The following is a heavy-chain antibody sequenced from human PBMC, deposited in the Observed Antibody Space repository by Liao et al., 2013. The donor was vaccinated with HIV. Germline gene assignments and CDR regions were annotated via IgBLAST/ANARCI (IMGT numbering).Heavy chain of an antibody. CDR1: GGSFSGYY. J-gene: IGHJ6*03. CDR2: INHSGST. CDR3: ARGARDYYGSGSPHLKVAGAYYYYMDV. Sequence: QVQLQQWGAGLLKPSETLSLTCAVYGGSFSGYYWSWIRQPPGKGLEWIGEINHSGSTNYNPSLKSRVTISVDTSKNQFSLKLSSVTAADTAVYYCARGARDYYGSGSPHLKVAGAYYYYMDVWGKGTTVTVSS. D-gene: IGHD3-10*01. V-gene: IGHV4-34*01.